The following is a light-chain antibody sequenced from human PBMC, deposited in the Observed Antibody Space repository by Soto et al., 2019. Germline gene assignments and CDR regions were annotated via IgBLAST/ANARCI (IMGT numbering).Light chain of an antibody. Sequence: QSVLTQPPSASGSPGQSVAISCTGTSSDVGGYDYVSWYQQHPGKAPKLMIYDVSKRPSGVPDRFSGSKSGNTASRTVSGLQAEDEADYYCSSYAGTHIVFGTGTKVTVL. CDR3: SSYAGTHIV. J-gene: IGLJ1*01. V-gene: IGLV2-8*01. CDR1: SSDVGGYDY. CDR2: DVS.